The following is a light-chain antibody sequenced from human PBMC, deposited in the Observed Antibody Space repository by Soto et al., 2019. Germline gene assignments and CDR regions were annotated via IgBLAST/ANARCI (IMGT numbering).Light chain of an antibody. Sequence: DIVLTQSPGTLSLSPGERATLSCRASQSVSTSYLAWYQQKPGLAPRLLIFGASSRATGIPDRFIGSGSGTDFTRTISRLEPEDFAVYYCQQYGSSPTTFGQGTKVDIK. V-gene: IGKV3-20*01. J-gene: IGKJ1*01. CDR3: QQYGSSPTT. CDR1: QSVSTSY. CDR2: GAS.